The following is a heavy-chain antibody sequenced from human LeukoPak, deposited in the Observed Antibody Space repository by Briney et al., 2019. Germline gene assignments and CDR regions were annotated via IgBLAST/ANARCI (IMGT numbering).Heavy chain of an antibody. J-gene: IGHJ4*02. CDR2: FDPEDGET. CDR1: GYTLTELS. Sequence: AASVKVSCKVSGYTLTELSMHWVRQAPGKGLEWMGGFDPEDGETIYAQKFQGRVTMTEDTSTDTAYMELSSLRSEDTAVYYCATGVAGDYYFDYWGQGTLVTVSS. CDR3: ATGVAGDYYFDY. D-gene: IGHD6-19*01. V-gene: IGHV1-24*01.